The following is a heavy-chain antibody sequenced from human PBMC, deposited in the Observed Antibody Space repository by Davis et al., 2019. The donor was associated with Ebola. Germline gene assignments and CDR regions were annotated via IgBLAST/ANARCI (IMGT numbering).Heavy chain of an antibody. CDR3: ARNYDGVDYHYGMDV. CDR1: GYTFTSYA. J-gene: IGHJ6*02. D-gene: IGHD4-23*01. Sequence: ASVKVSCKASGYTFTSYAMHWVRQAPGQRLEWMGWINAGNGNTKYSQKFQGRVTITRDTSASTAYMELSSLRSEDTAVYYCARNYDGVDYHYGMDVWGQGTTVTVSS. CDR2: INAGNGNT. V-gene: IGHV1-3*01.